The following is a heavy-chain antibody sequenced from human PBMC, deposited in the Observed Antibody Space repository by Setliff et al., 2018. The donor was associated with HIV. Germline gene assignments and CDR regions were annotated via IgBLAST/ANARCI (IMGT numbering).Heavy chain of an antibody. D-gene: IGHD3-10*01. V-gene: IGHV1-69*06. CDR1: GDTFSNYA. CDR2: IIPIFGTA. CDR3: ARVFYYSAGSYSLDY. Sequence: EASVKVSCKASGDTFSNYAISWVRQAPGQGLEWMGGIIPIFGTANYAQKFEGRVTITADKSTSTAYMEVNSLRFEDTAVYYCARVFYYSAGSYSLDYWGQETLVT. J-gene: IGHJ4*01.